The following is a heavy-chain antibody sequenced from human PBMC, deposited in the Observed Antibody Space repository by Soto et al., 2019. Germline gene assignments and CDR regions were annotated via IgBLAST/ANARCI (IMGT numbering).Heavy chain of an antibody. D-gene: IGHD6-19*01. CDR2: IYNGVIT. CDR1: GASVSSGNHY. V-gene: IGHV4-61*01. Sequence: PSETLSLTCTVSGASVSSGNHYWSWIRQPPGKRLEWIGFIYNGVITNYSPSLKSRVSISADTSRNQFSLKVNSVTAADTAVYYCARGWDANSWGQGALVTVSS. CDR3: ARGWDANS. J-gene: IGHJ4*02.